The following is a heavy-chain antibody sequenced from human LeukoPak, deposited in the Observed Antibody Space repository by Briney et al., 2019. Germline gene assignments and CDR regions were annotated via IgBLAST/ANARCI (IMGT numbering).Heavy chain of an antibody. J-gene: IGHJ2*01. D-gene: IGHD3-22*01. CDR2: LYYMRGA. Sequence: SETLSLTCTVSGGSISGYYWSWSRQPPGKGVEWIGNLYYMRGAWYKSSLKSRVTTSVDTSRNEFSLKLSSVTAADTAVYYCASLSGYGSYWYFDLWGRGTLVTVSS. V-gene: IGHV4-59*08. CDR3: ASLSGYGSYWYFDL. CDR1: GGSISGYY.